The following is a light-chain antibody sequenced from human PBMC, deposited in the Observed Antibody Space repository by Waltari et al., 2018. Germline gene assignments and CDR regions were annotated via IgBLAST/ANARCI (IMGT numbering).Light chain of an antibody. Sequence: QSALTQPASVSGSPGQSITISCTGTSSDVGRYNLVSWYQQYPGKAPKLMIYEGSKRPSGVSNRFSGSNSGNTASLTIAGLQAEDEADYYCCSYAGSSTLVFGGGTKVTVL. CDR3: CSYAGSSTLV. CDR1: SSDVGRYNL. V-gene: IGLV2-23*01. CDR2: EGS. J-gene: IGLJ3*02.